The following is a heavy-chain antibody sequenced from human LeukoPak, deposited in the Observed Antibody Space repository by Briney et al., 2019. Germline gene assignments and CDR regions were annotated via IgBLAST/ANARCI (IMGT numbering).Heavy chain of an antibody. CDR3: ARGGNGDYFEPFYYGMDV. V-gene: IGHV4-30-2*01. CDR1: GGSISSGGYS. J-gene: IGHJ6*02. Sequence: PSETLSLTCAVSGGSISSGGYSWSWIRQPPGKGVEWIGYIYHSGSTYYNPSLKSRVTISVDRSKNQFSLKLSSVTAADTAVYYCARGGNGDYFEPFYYGMDVWGQGTTVTVSS. D-gene: IGHD4-17*01. CDR2: IYHSGST.